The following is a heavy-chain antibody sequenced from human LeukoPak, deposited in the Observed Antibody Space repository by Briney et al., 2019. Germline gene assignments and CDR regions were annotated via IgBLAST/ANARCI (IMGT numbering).Heavy chain of an antibody. CDR2: IYYSGST. Sequence: SETLSLTCTVSGGSISSYYWSWIRLPPGKGLEWIGYIYYSGSTNYNPSLKSRVTISVDTSKNQFSLKLSSVTAADTAVYYCAREASGYSYGLYNWFDPWGQGTLVTVSS. V-gene: IGHV4-59*01. D-gene: IGHD5-18*01. CDR3: AREASGYSYGLYNWFDP. CDR1: GGSISSYY. J-gene: IGHJ5*02.